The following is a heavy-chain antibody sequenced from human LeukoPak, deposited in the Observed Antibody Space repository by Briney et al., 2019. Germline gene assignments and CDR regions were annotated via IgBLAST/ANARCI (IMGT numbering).Heavy chain of an antibody. V-gene: IGHV3-30*04. CDR2: ISYDGSNK. Sequence: PGRSLRLSCAASGFTFSSYAMHWVRQAPGKGLEWVAVISYDGSNKYYADSVKGRFTISRDNSKNTLYLQMNSLRAEDTAVYYCARPRSRITMVRGPQGWGQGTLVTVSS. J-gene: IGHJ4*02. CDR1: GFTFSSYA. CDR3: ARPRSRITMVRGPQG. D-gene: IGHD3-10*01.